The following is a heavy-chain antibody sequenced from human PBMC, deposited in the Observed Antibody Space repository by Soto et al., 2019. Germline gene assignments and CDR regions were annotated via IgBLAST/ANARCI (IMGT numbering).Heavy chain of an antibody. J-gene: IGHJ4*02. D-gene: IGHD6-19*01. Sequence: QVQLVESGGGVVQPGRSLRLSCAASGFTFSSYGMHWVRQAPGKGLEWVAVISYDGSNKYYADSVKGRFTISRDNSKNTLYLQMNSLRAEDTAVYCCANIAVAGSFDYWGQGTLVTVSS. CDR3: ANIAVAGSFDY. CDR2: ISYDGSNK. CDR1: GFTFSSYG. V-gene: IGHV3-30*18.